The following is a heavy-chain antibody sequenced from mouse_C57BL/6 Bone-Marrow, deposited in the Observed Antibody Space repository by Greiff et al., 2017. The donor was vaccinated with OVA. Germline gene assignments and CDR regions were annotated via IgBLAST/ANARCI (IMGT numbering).Heavy chain of an antibody. CDR2: IAPSDSYI. CDR1: GYTFTNYW. CDR3: AHYGSRLYLHY. Sequence: QVHVKQPGAELVRPGTSVKLSCKASGYTFTNYWMHWVKQRPGQGLEWIGVIAPSDSYINYNQKFKGRATLTVDPSSSTAYMHLSSLTSEDSAVYYCAHYGSRLYLHYWGQGTSLTVSS. V-gene: IGHV1-59*01. D-gene: IGHD1-1*01. J-gene: IGHJ2*02.